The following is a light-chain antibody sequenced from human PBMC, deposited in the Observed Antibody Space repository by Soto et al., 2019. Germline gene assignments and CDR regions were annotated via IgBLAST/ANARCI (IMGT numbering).Light chain of an antibody. J-gene: IGLJ3*02. Sequence: QSVLTQPPSASGTPGQSVTISCSGSTSNIGSNTVNWYQQLPGTAPKLLVYSNDQRPSGVPDRFSASKSGTSAFLAISGLQSEDEADYDCAVWDYSLNAWVFGGGTKLTVL. CDR1: TSNIGSNT. CDR3: AVWDYSLNAWV. V-gene: IGLV1-44*01. CDR2: SND.